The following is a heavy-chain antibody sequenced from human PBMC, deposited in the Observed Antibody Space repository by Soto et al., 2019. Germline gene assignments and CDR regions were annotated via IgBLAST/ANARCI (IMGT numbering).Heavy chain of an antibody. Sequence: GGSLRLSCAASEFTVSTNYMSWVRQAPGKGLEWVSVIYSGGNTYYADSVKGRFTISRDNSKNTLYLQMNSLRAEDTAVYYCEGGAKYYFEYWGQGALVTVSS. V-gene: IGHV3-66*01. CDR3: EGGAKYYFEY. J-gene: IGHJ4*02. CDR1: EFTVSTNY. CDR2: IYSGGNT.